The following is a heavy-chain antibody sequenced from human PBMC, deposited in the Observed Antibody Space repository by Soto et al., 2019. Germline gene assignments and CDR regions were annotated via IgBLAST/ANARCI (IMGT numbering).Heavy chain of an antibody. V-gene: IGHV3-48*03. CDR3: ARGNWNYCDF. CDR2: ISSSGITI. D-gene: IGHD1-7*01. CDR1: GFTFNSYE. J-gene: IGHJ4*02. Sequence: GGSLRLSCAASGFTFNSYEMNWVRQAPGKGLEWLSYISSSGITIFYADSVKGRFTISRDNAKNSLFLQMNSLRAEDTAVYFCARGNWNYCDFWGQGTLVTVSS.